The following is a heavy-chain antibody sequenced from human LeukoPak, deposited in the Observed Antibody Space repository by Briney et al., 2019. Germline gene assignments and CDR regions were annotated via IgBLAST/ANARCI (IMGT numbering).Heavy chain of an antibody. Sequence: GGSLRLSCAASGFTFSSYAMHWVRQAPGKGLEWVAVRSYDGSNTYYADSVKGRFTISRDNSKNTLYLQMNSLRAEDTAVYYCARAERGGYSGYDYGMDLWGKGTTVTVSS. CDR1: GFTFSSYA. D-gene: IGHD5-12*01. CDR2: RSYDGSNT. V-gene: IGHV3-30*04. CDR3: ARAERGGYSGYDYGMDL. J-gene: IGHJ6*04.